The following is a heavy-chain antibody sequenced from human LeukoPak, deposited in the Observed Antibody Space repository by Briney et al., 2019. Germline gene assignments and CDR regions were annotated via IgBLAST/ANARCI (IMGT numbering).Heavy chain of an antibody. J-gene: IGHJ4*02. CDR2: ISYDGSNK. Sequence: TGGSLRLSCAASGFTFSSYAMHWVRQAPGKGLEWVAVISYDGSNKYYADSVKGRFTISRDNAKNSLYLQMNSLRAEDTAVYYCAKWGPLVTGWGQGTLVTVSS. CDR1: GFTFSSYA. V-gene: IGHV3-30-3*02. D-gene: IGHD2-21*02. CDR3: AKWGPLVTG.